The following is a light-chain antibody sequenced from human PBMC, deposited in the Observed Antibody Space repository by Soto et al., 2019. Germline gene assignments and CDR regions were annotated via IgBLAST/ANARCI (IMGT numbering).Light chain of an antibody. J-gene: IGKJ1*01. V-gene: IGKV3D-15*01. CDR2: GAS. CDR3: QRYNSWPLT. CDR1: ESVRSS. Sequence: EVLMTQSPAILSVSPGERASLSCRASESVRSSLAWYQQRPGQAPRLLIYGASTRDTGVPARFSGSGSGTEFTLTISRLQSEDFGVYYCQRYNSWPLTFGQGTKVDIK.